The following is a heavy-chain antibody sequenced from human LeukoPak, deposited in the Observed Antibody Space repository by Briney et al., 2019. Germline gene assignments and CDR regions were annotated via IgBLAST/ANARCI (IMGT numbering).Heavy chain of an antibody. CDR1: GGTFSSYA. CDR3: ARSHPVGYCSSTSCYEGAFDI. V-gene: IGHV1-69*13. CDR2: IIPIFGTA. J-gene: IGHJ3*02. D-gene: IGHD2-2*01. Sequence: SVKVSCKASGGTFSSYAISWVRQAPGQGLEWMGGIIPIFGTANYAHKFQGRVTITADESTSTAYMELSSLRSEDTAVYYCARSHPVGYCSSTSCYEGAFDIWGQGTMVTVSS.